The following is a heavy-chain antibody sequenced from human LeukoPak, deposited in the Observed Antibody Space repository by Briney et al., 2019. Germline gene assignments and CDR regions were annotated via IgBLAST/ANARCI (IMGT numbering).Heavy chain of an antibody. V-gene: IGHV1-69*13. J-gene: IGHJ3*02. Sequence: VASVKVSCKASGGTFSSYAISWVRPAPGQGLEWMGGIIPIFGTANYAQKFQGRVTITADESTSTAYMELSSLRSEDTAVYYCARDQNDYDFWSGYWYDAFDIWGQGTMVTVSS. CDR1: GGTFSSYA. CDR2: IIPIFGTA. D-gene: IGHD3-3*01. CDR3: ARDQNDYDFWSGYWYDAFDI.